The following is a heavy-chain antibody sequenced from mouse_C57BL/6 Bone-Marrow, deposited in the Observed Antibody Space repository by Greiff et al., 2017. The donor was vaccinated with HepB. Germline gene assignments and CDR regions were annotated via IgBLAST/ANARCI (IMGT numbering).Heavy chain of an antibody. J-gene: IGHJ2*01. Sequence: EVQVVESGGGLVQPGGSMKLSCAASGFTFSDAWMDWVRQSPEKGLEWVAEIRNKANNHATYYAESVKGRFTISRDDSKSSVYLQMNSLRAEDTGIYYCTRRDRNYFDYWGQGTTLTVSS. D-gene: IGHD2-14*01. V-gene: IGHV6-6*01. CDR1: GFTFSDAW. CDR3: TRRDRNYFDY. CDR2: IRNKANNHAT.